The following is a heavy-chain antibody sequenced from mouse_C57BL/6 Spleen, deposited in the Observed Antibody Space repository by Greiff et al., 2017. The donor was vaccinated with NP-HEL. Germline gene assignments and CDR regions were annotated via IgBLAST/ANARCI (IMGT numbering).Heavy chain of an antibody. Sequence: QVQLQQSGAELVKPGASVKISCKASGYAFSSYWMNWVKQRPGKGLEWIGQIYPGAGDTNYNGKFKGKATLTADTSSSKAYMQLSSLTSEDSAVYCCVRWAVYGSSYGGYFDVWGTGTTVTVSS. CDR2: IYPGAGDT. D-gene: IGHD1-1*01. CDR3: VRWAVYGSSYGGYFDV. CDR1: GYAFSSYW. J-gene: IGHJ1*03. V-gene: IGHV1-80*01.